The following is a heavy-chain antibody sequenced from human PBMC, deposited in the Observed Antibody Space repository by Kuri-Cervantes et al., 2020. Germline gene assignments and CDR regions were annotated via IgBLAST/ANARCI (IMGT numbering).Heavy chain of an antibody. CDR1: GDSVSSNSAA. J-gene: IGHJ3*02. V-gene: IGHV6-1*01. CDR2: TYYRSKWYN. CDR3: ARDPCSGGSCYPGAFDI. Sequence: SQTLSLTCAISGDSVSSNSAAWNWIRQSPSRGLEWLGRTYYRSKWYNDYAVSVKSRITINPDTSKNQFSLQLNSVTPEDTAVYYCARDPCSGGSCYPGAFDIWGQGTMVTVSS. D-gene: IGHD2-15*01.